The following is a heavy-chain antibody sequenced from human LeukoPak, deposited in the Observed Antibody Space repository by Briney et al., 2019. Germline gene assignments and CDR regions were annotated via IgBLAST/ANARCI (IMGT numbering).Heavy chain of an antibody. J-gene: IGHJ3*02. CDR1: GFTFGDYA. V-gene: IGHV3-49*04. D-gene: IGHD1-26*01. Sequence: GGSLRLSCTASGFTFGDYAMSWVRQAPGKGLEWVGFIRSKTYGGTTEYAASVKGRFTISRDDSKSIAYLQMNSLKTEDTAVYYCTIESREDAFDIWGQGTMVTVSS. CDR2: IRSKTYGGTT. CDR3: TIESREDAFDI.